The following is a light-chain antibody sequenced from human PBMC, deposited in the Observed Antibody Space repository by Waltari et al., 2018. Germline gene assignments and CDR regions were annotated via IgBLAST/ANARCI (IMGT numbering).Light chain of an antibody. Sequence: DIQLTQPPSFLSASVGDRVTITCRASQGISSFLAWYQQKPGKAPNLLIYVASTLQSGVPSRFSGSGSGTEFTLTISSLQPEDFATYYCQQLNTYPLTFGGGTKVEIK. V-gene: IGKV1-9*01. J-gene: IGKJ4*01. CDR2: VAS. CDR3: QQLNTYPLT. CDR1: QGISSF.